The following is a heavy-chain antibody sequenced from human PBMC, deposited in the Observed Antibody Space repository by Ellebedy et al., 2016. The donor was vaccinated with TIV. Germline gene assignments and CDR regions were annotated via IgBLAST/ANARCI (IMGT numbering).Heavy chain of an antibody. J-gene: IGHJ4*02. D-gene: IGHD3-22*01. CDR3: GRILGGSGSRSEAIDY. CDR1: GFTFSDYY. Sequence: PGGSLRLSCAASGFTFSDYYMPCIRQAPGKGLSWVSYISSSGSTIYYADSVKGRLTVSRDNPKNTVYLQMNSLRAEDTDVYYCGRILGGSGSRSEAIDYWGQGSLVIVSS. V-gene: IGHV3-11*04. CDR2: ISSSGSTI.